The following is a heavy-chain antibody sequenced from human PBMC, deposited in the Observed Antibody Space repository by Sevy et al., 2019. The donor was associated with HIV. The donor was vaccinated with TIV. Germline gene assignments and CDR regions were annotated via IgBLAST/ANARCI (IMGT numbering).Heavy chain of an antibody. D-gene: IGHD1-20*01. J-gene: IGHJ4*02. CDR2: INQDGSEK. Sequence: GGSLRLSCAASGFTFSNYWMSWVRQAPGKGLECVANINQDGSEKYYLDSVKGRFIVSRDNAKNSLYLQMNSLRDEDSAVYYCAREQITVSKPDYFDSWGQGTLVTVSS. CDR1: GFTFSNYW. V-gene: IGHV3-7*01. CDR3: AREQITVSKPDYFDS.